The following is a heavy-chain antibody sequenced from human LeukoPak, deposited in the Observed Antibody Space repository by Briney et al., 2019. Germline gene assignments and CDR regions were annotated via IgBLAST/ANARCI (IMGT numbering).Heavy chain of an antibody. CDR3: ARGATCSGGSCYRDY. J-gene: IGHJ4*02. D-gene: IGHD2-15*01. CDR1: GGSFSGYY. V-gene: IGHV4-34*01. Sequence: PSETLSRTCAVYGGSFSGYYWSWIRQPPGKGLEWIGEINHSGSTNYNPSLKSRVTISVDTSKNQFSLKLSSVTAADTAVYYCARGATCSGGSCYRDYWGQGTLVTVSS. CDR2: INHSGST.